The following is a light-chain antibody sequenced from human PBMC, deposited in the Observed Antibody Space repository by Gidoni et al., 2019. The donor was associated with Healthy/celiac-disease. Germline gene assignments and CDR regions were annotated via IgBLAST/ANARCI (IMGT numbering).Light chain of an antibody. CDR3: QQYGSSPPT. J-gene: IGKJ4*01. CDR1: QSVSSSY. CDR2: GAS. V-gene: IGKV3-20*01. Sequence: DIVLTQSPGTLSLSPGERATLSCRASQSVSSSYLAWYQQKPGQAPRLLIYGASSRATGIPDRFSGSGSGTDFTLTISRLEPEDFAVYYCQQYGSSPPTFXGXTKVEIK.